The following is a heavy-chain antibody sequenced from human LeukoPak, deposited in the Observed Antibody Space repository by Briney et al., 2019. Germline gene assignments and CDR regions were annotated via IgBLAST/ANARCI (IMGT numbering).Heavy chain of an antibody. CDR1: GYTFTSYG. CDR3: AREGLLGRWSGAFDI. V-gene: IGHV1-18*01. D-gene: IGHD2-15*01. CDR2: ISAYNGNT. J-gene: IGHJ3*02. Sequence: ASVKVSCKASGYTFTSYGIRWVRQAPGQGLEWMGWISAYNGNTNYAQKLQGRVTMTTDTSTSTAYMELRSLRSDDTAVYYCAREGLLGRWSGAFDIWGQGTMVTVSS.